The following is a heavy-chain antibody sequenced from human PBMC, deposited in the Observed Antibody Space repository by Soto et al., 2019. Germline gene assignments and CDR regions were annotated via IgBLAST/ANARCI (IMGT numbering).Heavy chain of an antibody. V-gene: IGHV4-59*08. Sequence: QVQLQESGPGLVKPAETLSLTCTVSGGSISGYYWSWMRLPPEKGLEWIGNIHYGGNTNYKPSLESLVTISVDTSKNQFSLKVNSVTAADTAVYYCARHYCSGGNCYYFDYCGHGTLVTVSS. CDR1: GGSISGYY. CDR2: IHYGGNT. CDR3: ARHYCSGGNCYYFDY. D-gene: IGHD2-15*01. J-gene: IGHJ4*01.